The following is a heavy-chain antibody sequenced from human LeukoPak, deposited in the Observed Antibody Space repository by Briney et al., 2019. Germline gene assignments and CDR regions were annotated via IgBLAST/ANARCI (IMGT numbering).Heavy chain of an antibody. CDR2: INPNSGGT. CDR1: GYTFTGYY. D-gene: IGHD6-6*01. V-gene: IGHV1-2*06. J-gene: IGHJ4*02. CDR3: ARRSGRYSSSGTLDY. Sequence: ASVKVSCKASGYTFTGYYMHWVRQAPGQGLGWMGRINPNSGGTNYAQKFQGRVTMTRDTSISTAYMELSRLRSDDTAVYYCARRSGRYSSSGTLDYWGQGTLVTVSS.